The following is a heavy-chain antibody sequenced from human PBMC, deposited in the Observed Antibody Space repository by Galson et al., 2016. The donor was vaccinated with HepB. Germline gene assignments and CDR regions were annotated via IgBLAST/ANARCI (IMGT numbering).Heavy chain of an antibody. V-gene: IGHV3-30-3*01. D-gene: IGHD2-8*01. J-gene: IGHJ4*02. Sequence: SLRLSCAASGFTFSLYAMHWVRQAPGKGLEWGSVISYDGGRRHEADSVKGRFTISRDNSKSTLYLQMNTLRPDDTATYYCARGGMHVHTGCSKGFDYWGQGTPVTVSS. CDR3: ARGGMHVHTGCSKGFDY. CDR1: GFTFSLYA. CDR2: ISYDGGRR.